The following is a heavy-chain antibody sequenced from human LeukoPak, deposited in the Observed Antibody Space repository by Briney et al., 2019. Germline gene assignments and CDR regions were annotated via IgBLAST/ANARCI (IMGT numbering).Heavy chain of an antibody. CDR2: IWYDGSNK. D-gene: IGHD4-17*01. J-gene: IGHJ4*02. Sequence: PGRSLRLSCAASGFTFSSYGMRWVRQAPGKGLEWVAVIWYDGSNKYYADSVKGRFTISRDNSKNTLYLQMNSLRAEDTAVYYCARDPPIYDYGGYGFDYWGQGTLVTVSS. V-gene: IGHV3-33*01. CDR3: ARDPPIYDYGGYGFDY. CDR1: GFTFSSYG.